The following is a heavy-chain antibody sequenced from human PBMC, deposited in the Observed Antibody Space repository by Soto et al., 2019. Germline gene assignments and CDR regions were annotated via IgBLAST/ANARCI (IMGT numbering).Heavy chain of an antibody. J-gene: IGHJ6*02. D-gene: IGHD6-6*01. CDR1: GFTFSSYG. Sequence: GGSLRLSCAASGFTFSSYGMHWVRQAPGKGLEWVAVIWYDGSNKYYADSVKGRFTISRDNSKNTLYLQMNSLRAEDTAVYYCARDTTSIAARPYYYGMDVWGQGTTVTVSS. CDR3: ARDTTSIAARPYYYGMDV. CDR2: IWYDGSNK. V-gene: IGHV3-33*01.